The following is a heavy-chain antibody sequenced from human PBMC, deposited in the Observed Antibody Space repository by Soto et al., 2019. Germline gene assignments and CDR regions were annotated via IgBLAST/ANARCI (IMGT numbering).Heavy chain of an antibody. CDR2: FFIGGNT. D-gene: IGHD3-10*01. CDR1: GGSITGGSISSTTYY. Sequence: KASETLSLTCTVSGGSITGGSISSTTYYWGWMRQPPGKGLEWIASFFIGGNTYYNPSLKSRVTTSVDTSKNQFSLKLSSVTAAYTAVYFCARRHGFDIDAYYWGQG. V-gene: IGHV4-39*01. J-gene: IGHJ4*02. CDR3: ARRHGFDIDAYY.